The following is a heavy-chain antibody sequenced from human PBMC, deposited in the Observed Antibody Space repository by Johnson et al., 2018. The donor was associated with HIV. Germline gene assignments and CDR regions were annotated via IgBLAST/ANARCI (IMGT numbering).Heavy chain of an antibody. J-gene: IGHJ3*02. CDR3: ATFDAFDI. CDR1: GFTFSRYG. V-gene: IGHV3-33*01. CDR2: IWYDGSNK. Sequence: QVQLVESGGGVVQPGRSLRLSCAASGFTFSRYGMHWVRQAPGKGLEWVAVIWYDGSNKYYADSVKGRFTISREYFKNTLSLQMNSLRAEDTAIYYCATFDAFDIWGQGTMVTVSS.